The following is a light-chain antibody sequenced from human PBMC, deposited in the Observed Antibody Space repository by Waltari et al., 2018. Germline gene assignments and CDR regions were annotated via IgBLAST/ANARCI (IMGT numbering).Light chain of an antibody. CDR1: QSISSW. V-gene: IGKV1-5*03. J-gene: IGKJ5*01. CDR3: QQYSSWPQT. Sequence: DIQMTQSPSTLSASVGDRVTITCRASQSISSWLAGYQQKPGKSPKLLIYKASSLESGVPSRFSGGGSGTDFTLTISSLQPDDFATYYCQQYSSWPQTFGQGTRLEIK. CDR2: KAS.